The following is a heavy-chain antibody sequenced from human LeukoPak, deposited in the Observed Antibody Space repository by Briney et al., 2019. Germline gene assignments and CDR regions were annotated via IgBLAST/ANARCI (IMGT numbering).Heavy chain of an antibody. Sequence: SETLSLTCTVSGGSISSYYWSWIRQPPGKGLEWIGYIYYSGSTNYNPSLKSRVTISVDTSKNQFSLKLSSVTAADTAVYYCARGSSSNDYSRQGTLVTVSS. J-gene: IGHJ4*02. V-gene: IGHV4-59*01. CDR1: GGSISSYY. CDR2: IYYSGST. CDR3: ARGSSSNDY. D-gene: IGHD6-6*01.